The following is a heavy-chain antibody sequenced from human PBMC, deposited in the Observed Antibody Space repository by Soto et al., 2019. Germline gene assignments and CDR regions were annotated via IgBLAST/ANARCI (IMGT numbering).Heavy chain of an antibody. CDR3: ARVGAGGCSGDTGCFDY. V-gene: IGHV1-18*01. D-gene: IGHD2-15*01. CDR2: VSGYNGNT. J-gene: IGHJ4*02. Sequence: VQLVQAGVEVKEPGASVKVSCKASGYTFSSYGISWVRQAPGQGLEWMGWVSGYNGNTNYAQKVQGRVTMTTDTSTKTAYMELRSLESDDTAVYYCARVGAGGCSGDTGCFDYWGQGTLVTVSS. CDR1: GYTFSSYG.